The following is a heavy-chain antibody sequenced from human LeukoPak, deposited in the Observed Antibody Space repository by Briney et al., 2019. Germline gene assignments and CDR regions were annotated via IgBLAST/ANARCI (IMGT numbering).Heavy chain of an antibody. CDR3: ARWGYSYGIDY. Sequence: SSETLSLTCTVSGGSISSSSYYWGWIRQPPGKGLEWIGSIYYSGSTYYNPSLKSRVTISVDTSKNQFSLKLSSVTAADTAVYYCARWGYSYGIDYWGQGTLVTVSS. CDR2: IYYSGST. CDR1: GGSISSSSYY. D-gene: IGHD5-18*01. V-gene: IGHV4-39*07. J-gene: IGHJ4*02.